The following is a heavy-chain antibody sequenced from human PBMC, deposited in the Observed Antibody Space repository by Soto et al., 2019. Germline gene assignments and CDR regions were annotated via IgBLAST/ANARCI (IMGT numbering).Heavy chain of an antibody. J-gene: IGHJ6*02. CDR3: AKDSHPAGGMDV. CDR1: GFTFDDYA. Sequence: GGSLRLSCAASGFTFDDYAMHWVRQAPGKGLEWVSLISWDGGSTYYADSVKGRFTISRDNSKNSLYLQMNSLRAEDTALYYCAKDSHPAGGMDVWGQGTTVTVSS. CDR2: ISWDGGST. V-gene: IGHV3-43D*03.